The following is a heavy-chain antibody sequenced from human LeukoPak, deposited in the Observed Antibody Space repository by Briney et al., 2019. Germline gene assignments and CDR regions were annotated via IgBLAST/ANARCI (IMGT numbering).Heavy chain of an antibody. V-gene: IGHV3-30-3*01. Sequence: GGSLRLSCAASGFTFDDYAMHWVRQAPGKGLEWVTVISSDETNKYYTDSVKGRFIISRDNSKNTLYLQMNSLRTEDTAVYYCARDFGSGWNWFDPWGQGTLVTVSS. CDR2: ISSDETNK. J-gene: IGHJ5*02. CDR1: GFTFDDYA. CDR3: ARDFGSGWNWFDP. D-gene: IGHD6-19*01.